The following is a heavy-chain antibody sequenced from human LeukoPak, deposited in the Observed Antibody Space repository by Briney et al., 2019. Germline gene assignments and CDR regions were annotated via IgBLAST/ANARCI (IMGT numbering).Heavy chain of an antibody. CDR1: GFTFSSYE. Sequence: GGSLRLSCAASGFTFSSYEMNWVGQAPGKGLEGVSYISSGGSTIYYADSLRGRFTLSRDNAKTSLYLQMNSLGAGDRDMYFCVRVVGAVRGEVYFDYWGQGTLVTVSS. V-gene: IGHV3-48*03. CDR2: ISSGGSTI. CDR3: VRVVGAVRGEVYFDY. J-gene: IGHJ4*02. D-gene: IGHD3-3*01.